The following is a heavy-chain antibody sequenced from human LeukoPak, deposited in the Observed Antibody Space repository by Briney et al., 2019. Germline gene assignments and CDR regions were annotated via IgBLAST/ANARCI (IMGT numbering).Heavy chain of an antibody. J-gene: IGHJ4*02. Sequence: ASVKVSCKASGYSFTSHYMHWVRQAPGQGLEWMGLINPRGTATRYAESFQGRLTLTRDLSTSTDYMELSSLRSDDTAVYFCARDGPTDYWGQGTLVTVSS. V-gene: IGHV1-46*01. CDR2: INPRGTAT. CDR1: GYSFTSHY. CDR3: ARDGPTDY.